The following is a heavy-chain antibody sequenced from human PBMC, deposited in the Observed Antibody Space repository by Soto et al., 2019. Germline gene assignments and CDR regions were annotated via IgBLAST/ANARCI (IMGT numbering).Heavy chain of an antibody. D-gene: IGHD6-19*01. J-gene: IGHJ4*02. Sequence: PSETLSLTCAVYGGSFSGYYWSWIRQSPGKGLEWIAEINHSGTTNYNPSLQSRVTMSVDTTKNQFSLKLNSVTAADTAVYYCARGRPMAGHFFDSWGQGTLVTVSS. CDR1: GGSFSGYY. CDR2: INHSGTT. V-gene: IGHV4-34*01. CDR3: ARGRPMAGHFFDS.